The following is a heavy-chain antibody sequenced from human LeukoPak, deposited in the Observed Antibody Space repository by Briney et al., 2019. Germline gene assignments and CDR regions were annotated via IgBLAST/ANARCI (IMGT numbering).Heavy chain of an antibody. CDR1: GDSVSSNCAA. V-gene: IGHV6-1*01. Sequence: SQTLSLTCAISGDSVSSNCAAWHWIRQSPSRGLEWLGRTYYRSKWNYDYAISVKNRITINPDTSKNQFSLQLNSVTPEDTAVYYCARDSSGGPLFDYWGQGTLVTVSS. CDR3: ARDSSGGPLFDY. J-gene: IGHJ4*02. D-gene: IGHD3-22*01. CDR2: TYYRSKWNY.